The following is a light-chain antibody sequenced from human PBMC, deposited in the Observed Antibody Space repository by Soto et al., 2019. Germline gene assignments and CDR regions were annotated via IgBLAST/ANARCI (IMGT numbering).Light chain of an antibody. CDR1: QSVNSNY. CDR3: QQYASSPFT. Sequence: EIVLTHSPSTLSSSPCERATLSCRASQSVNSNYLAWYQQKPGQAPRLLIYGTSSRATGIPDRFSGSGSGTDFTLTISRLEPEDFAVYYCQQYASSPFTFGQGTRLEIK. CDR2: GTS. V-gene: IGKV3-20*01. J-gene: IGKJ5*01.